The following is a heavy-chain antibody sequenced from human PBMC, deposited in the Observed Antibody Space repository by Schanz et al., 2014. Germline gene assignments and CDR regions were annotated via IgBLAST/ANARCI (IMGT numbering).Heavy chain of an antibody. CDR2: MNQDGSVK. J-gene: IGHJ4*02. D-gene: IGHD2-21*01. V-gene: IGHV3-7*01. CDR1: RFTFSDYW. CDR3: AKDQTDSVCYNDCSFDY. Sequence: EVQLVESGGGLVQPGGSLRLSCAASRFTFSDYWMSWVRQAPGKGLEWVANMNQDGSVKNYVDSVKGRFTISRDNAKNSLFLQMNSLRAEDTAVYYCAKDQTDSVCYNDCSFDYWGQGTLVTVSS.